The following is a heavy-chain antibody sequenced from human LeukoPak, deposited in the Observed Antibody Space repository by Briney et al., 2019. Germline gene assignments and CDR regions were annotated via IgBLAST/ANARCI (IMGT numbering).Heavy chain of an antibody. Sequence: PGRSLRLSCAASGFTFDDYAMSWVRQAPGKGLEWVSAISGSGGSTYYADSVKGRFTISRDNSKNTLYLQMNGLRAEDTAVHYCAKGSKWFPLRDWFDPWGQGTLVTVSS. V-gene: IGHV3-23*01. J-gene: IGHJ5*02. D-gene: IGHD3-22*01. CDR2: ISGSGGST. CDR1: GFTFDDYA. CDR3: AKGSKWFPLRDWFDP.